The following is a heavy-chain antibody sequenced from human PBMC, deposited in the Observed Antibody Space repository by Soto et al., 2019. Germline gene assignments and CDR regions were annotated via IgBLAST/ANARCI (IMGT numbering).Heavy chain of an antibody. CDR1: GYTFTSYA. V-gene: IGHV1-3*01. Sequence: GASVKVSCKASGYTFTSYAMHWVRQAPGQRLEWMGWINAGNGNTKYSQKFQGRVTITRDTSASTAYMELSSLRSEDTAVYYCARNPPVNYGDPNFDYWGQGTLVTVSS. CDR3: ARNPPVNYGDPNFDY. CDR2: INAGNGNT. J-gene: IGHJ4*02. D-gene: IGHD4-17*01.